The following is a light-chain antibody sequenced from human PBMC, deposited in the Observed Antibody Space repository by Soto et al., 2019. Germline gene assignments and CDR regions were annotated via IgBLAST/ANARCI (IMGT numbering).Light chain of an antibody. V-gene: IGKV1-33*01. CDR3: QQYDNLLFT. CDR1: QSISNW. J-gene: IGKJ3*01. CDR2: AAS. Sequence: DIQMTQSPSTLSASVGDRVIITCRASQSISNWLAWYQQKPGTAPKLLIYAASNLQNGVPSRFSGSGSGTDFTFTISSLQPEDIATYYCQQYDNLLFTFGPGTKVDI.